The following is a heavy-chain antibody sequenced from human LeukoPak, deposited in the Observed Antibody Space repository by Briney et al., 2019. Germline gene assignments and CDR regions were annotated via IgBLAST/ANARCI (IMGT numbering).Heavy chain of an antibody. V-gene: IGHV4-34*01. Sequence: AETLTLTCAVYGWPFSGYYWSWLRQPPGKGLEWIGEINHSGSTNYNPSLESRVTIFVNTSKNQFSLKLSSVTAADTAVYYCARAEQWLVYDFDYWGQGTLVTVSS. CDR1: GWPFSGYY. CDR2: INHSGST. J-gene: IGHJ4*02. CDR3: ARAEQWLVYDFDY. D-gene: IGHD6-19*01.